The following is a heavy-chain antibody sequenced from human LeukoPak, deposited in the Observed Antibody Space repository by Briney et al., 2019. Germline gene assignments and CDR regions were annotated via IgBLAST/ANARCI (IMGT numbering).Heavy chain of an antibody. CDR2: INERGDIT. D-gene: IGHD3-9*01. CDR1: AFTFSKHP. CDR3: ARGDDISPGRVLEY. V-gene: IGHV3-23*01. Sequence: GGSLRLSCVASAFTFSKHPMSWVRQAPGNGLELVSAINERGDITKYADSVMRRFTISRDNSKSTLYLQMNSLRAEDTAVYYCARGDDISPGRVLEYWGRGTLVTVSS. J-gene: IGHJ4*02.